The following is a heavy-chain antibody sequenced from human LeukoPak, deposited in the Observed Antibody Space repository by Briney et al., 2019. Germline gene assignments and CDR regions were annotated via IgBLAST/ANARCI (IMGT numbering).Heavy chain of an antibody. J-gene: IGHJ6*02. CDR1: GYTLTELS. CDR2: FDPEDGET. CDR3: ATDTHYYYGMDV. V-gene: IGHV1-24*01. Sequence: ASATVSCKVSGYTLTELSMHWVRQAPGKGLEWMGGFDPEDGETIYAQKFQGRVTMTEDTSTDTAYMELSSLRSEDTAVYYCATDTHYYYGMDVWGQGTTVTVSS.